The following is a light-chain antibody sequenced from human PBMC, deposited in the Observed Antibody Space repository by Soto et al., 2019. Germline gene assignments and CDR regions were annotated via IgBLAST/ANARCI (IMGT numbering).Light chain of an antibody. CDR1: KSVSNN. V-gene: IGKV3-15*01. CDR3: QQYNNWPPLT. J-gene: IGKJ4*01. Sequence: EIVMTQSPATLSVSPGERAILSCRASKSVSNNLAWYQQRPGQAPRLLIYDASTRATGIPARFSGSGSGTEFTLSISSLQSEDFGIYYCQQYNNWPPLTFGGGTKVEIK. CDR2: DAS.